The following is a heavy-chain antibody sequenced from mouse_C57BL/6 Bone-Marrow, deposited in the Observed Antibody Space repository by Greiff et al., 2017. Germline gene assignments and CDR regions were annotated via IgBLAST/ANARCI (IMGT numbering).Heavy chain of an antibody. CDR2: IYPGSGNT. CDR3: GNGLVDY. J-gene: IGHJ2*01. Sequence: QVQLQQSGAELVRPGASVKLSCKASGYTFTDYYINWVKQRPGQGLEWIARIYPGSGNTYCNEKFKGKATLTADKSSSTAYMQLSSLASEGSSVYFCGNGLVDYWGQGTTLTVS. V-gene: IGHV1-76*01. CDR1: GYTFTDYY.